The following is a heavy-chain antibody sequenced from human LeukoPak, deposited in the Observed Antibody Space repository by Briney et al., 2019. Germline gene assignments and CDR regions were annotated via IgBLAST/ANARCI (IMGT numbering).Heavy chain of an antibody. CDR1: GGSFSGYY. CDR3: ARGYYYYGTDV. J-gene: IGHJ6*02. CDR2: INHSGST. Sequence: SETLSLTCAVYGGSFSGYYWSWIRQPPGKGLEWIGEINHSGSTNYNPSLKSRVTISVDTSKNQFSLKLSSVTAADTAVYYCARGYYYYGTDVWGQGTTVTVSS. V-gene: IGHV4-34*01.